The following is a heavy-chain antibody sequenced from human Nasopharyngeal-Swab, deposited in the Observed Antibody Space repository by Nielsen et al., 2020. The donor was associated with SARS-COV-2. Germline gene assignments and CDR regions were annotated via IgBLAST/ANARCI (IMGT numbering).Heavy chain of an antibody. Sequence: GESLKISCAASGFTFSSYSMSWLRQAPGKGLEWVSTITGNGDTTYYADSVKGRFTISRDNSENTVYLQMNSRRAEDTALYHCARPLSRDSTWTTEANWFDPWGQGTLVTVSS. V-gene: IGHV3-23*01. CDR1: GFTFSSYS. CDR2: ITGNGDTT. J-gene: IGHJ5*02. CDR3: ARPLSRDSTWTTEANWFDP. D-gene: IGHD6-13*01.